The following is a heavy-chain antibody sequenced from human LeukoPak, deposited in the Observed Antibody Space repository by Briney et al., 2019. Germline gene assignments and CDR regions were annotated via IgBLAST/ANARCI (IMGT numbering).Heavy chain of an antibody. Sequence: GGSLRLSCAASGFTFSSYWMTWVRQAPGKGLEWVANIKQDGGDKYYVDSVRGRFTISRDNAKNSMYLQLNSLRAEDTAVYYYARWVTTSYHGMDVWGQGTTVTVSS. CDR2: IKQDGGDK. CDR3: ARWVTTSYHGMDV. V-gene: IGHV3-7*05. CDR1: GFTFSSYW. D-gene: IGHD4-17*01. J-gene: IGHJ6*02.